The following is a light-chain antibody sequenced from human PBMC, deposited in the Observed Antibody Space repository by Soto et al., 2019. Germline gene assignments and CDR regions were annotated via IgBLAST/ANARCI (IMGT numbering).Light chain of an antibody. Sequence: DIQMTQSPSSLSASIGDTITISCRASQNIERCLNWYQKKEGRAPQLLMFAAANLESGVPSRFRWSGSGTDFTLTISSLQPEDVATYYCQQTHSTIHSFGQGTKVDIK. CDR3: QQTHSTIHS. CDR1: QNIERC. V-gene: IGKV1-39*01. CDR2: AAA. J-gene: IGKJ2*01.